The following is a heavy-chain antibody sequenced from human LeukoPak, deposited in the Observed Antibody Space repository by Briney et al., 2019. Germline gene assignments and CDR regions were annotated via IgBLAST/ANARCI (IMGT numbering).Heavy chain of an antibody. CDR3: ARGGYCSRSSCFERDWLDP. D-gene: IGHD2-15*01. Sequence: PGGTLRLSCAVSGLTVSSSFMSWVRQAPGKGLVWVSRIKSDGSDTNYADSVKGRFTISRDNTKNTLYLQMNTLRAEDTAVYYCARGGYCSRSSCFERDWLDPWGQGTLVTVSS. V-gene: IGHV3-74*01. CDR1: GLTVSSSF. CDR2: IKSDGSDT. J-gene: IGHJ5*02.